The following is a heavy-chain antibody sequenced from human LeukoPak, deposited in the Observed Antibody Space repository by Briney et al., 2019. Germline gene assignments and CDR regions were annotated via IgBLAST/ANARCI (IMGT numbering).Heavy chain of an antibody. J-gene: IGHJ6*02. D-gene: IGHD1-26*01. CDR3: ARDSSGSYYDYYYYGMDV. CDR1: GYSFTTYG. CDR2: IIPILGIA. V-gene: IGHV1-69*04. Sequence: GASVKVSCKTSGYSFTTYGVTWVRQAPGQGLEWMGRIIPILGIANYAQKFQGRVTITADKSTSTAYMELSSLRSEDTAVYYCARDSSGSYYDYYYYGMDVWGQGTTVTVSS.